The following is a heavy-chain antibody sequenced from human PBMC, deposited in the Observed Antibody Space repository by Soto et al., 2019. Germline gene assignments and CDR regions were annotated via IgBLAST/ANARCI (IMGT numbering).Heavy chain of an antibody. CDR2: INYRGTT. J-gene: IGHJ4*02. D-gene: IGHD2-15*01. V-gene: IGHV4-31*03. Sequence: PSETLSLPCTVSGGTIIDGQTYLNWIRQHPERGLEWMGYINYRGTTNYSPALKSRILISIDTSKNQFSLRLTSVTAADTDVYYCARDAPGVARYWGQGTLVTVSS. CDR1: GGTIIDGQTY. CDR3: ARDAPGVARY.